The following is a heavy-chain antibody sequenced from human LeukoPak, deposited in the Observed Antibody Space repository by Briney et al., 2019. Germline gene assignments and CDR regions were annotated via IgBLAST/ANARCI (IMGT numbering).Heavy chain of an antibody. CDR1: GGSISSGGYY. Sequence: SQTLSLTCTVSGGSISSGGYYWSWIRQPPGKGLEWIGYIYYTGNTSYNPSLKSRVTISVDTSKNHFSLRLSSVTAADTAVYYCAAGGYYDNSGTDYWGQGTLVTVSS. V-gene: IGHV4-61*03. D-gene: IGHD3-22*01. CDR3: AAGGYYDNSGTDY. CDR2: IYYTGNT. J-gene: IGHJ4*02.